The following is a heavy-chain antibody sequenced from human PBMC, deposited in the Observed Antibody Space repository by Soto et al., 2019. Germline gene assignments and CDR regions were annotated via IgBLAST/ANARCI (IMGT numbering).Heavy chain of an antibody. CDR1: GYTFTGYY. Sequence: GASVKVSCKAPGYTFTGYYIHWVRQAPGQGFEWMGWIRPDTGNTDFAREFQGKFTMTGDTSISTAYLELYSLTSDDTAVYYCARVSVASAAEPSGMDVWGQGTTVTGS. CDR2: IRPDTGNT. V-gene: IGHV1-2*02. D-gene: IGHD6-25*01. J-gene: IGHJ6*02. CDR3: ARVSVASAAEPSGMDV.